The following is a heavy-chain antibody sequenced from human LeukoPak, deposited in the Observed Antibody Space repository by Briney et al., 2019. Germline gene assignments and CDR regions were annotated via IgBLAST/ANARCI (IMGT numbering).Heavy chain of an antibody. J-gene: IGHJ4*02. D-gene: IGHD5-18*01. Sequence: PGGSLRLSRPAAGRTCVSDAMEWVRQAPGKGLEWVAVISYDGANKYYADSVRGRFTISRDNSKNTLYLQMNRLRAEDTAVYYCTTDPWTQLWLTFDYWGQGTLVTVSS. CDR1: GRTCVSDA. CDR2: ISYDGANK. CDR3: TTDPWTQLWLTFDY. V-gene: IGHV3-30*04.